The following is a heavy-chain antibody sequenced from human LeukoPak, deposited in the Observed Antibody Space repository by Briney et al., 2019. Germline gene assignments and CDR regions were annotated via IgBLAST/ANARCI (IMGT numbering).Heavy chain of an antibody. J-gene: IGHJ4*02. V-gene: IGHV5-51*01. D-gene: IGHD3/OR15-3a*01. CDR2: IYPGDSDT. CDR1: GYSFTSYW. Sequence: GESLKISCKGSGYSFTSYWIGWVRQMPGKGLEWMGIIYPGDSDTRYSPSFQGQVTISADKSISTAYLQWSSLKASDTAMYYCARSETLLVGPYYFDYWGQGTLVTVSS. CDR3: ARSETLLVGPYYFDY.